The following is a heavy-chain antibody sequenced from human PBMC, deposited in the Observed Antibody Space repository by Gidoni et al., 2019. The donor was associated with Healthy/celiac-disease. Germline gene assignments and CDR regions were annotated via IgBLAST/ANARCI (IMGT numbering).Heavy chain of an antibody. Sequence: EVQLVESGGGLVPPGGSLRLSCAASGFTVSSNYMSWVRQAPGKGLEWVSVIYSGGSTYYADSVKGRFTISRDNSKKTLYLQMNSLRAEDTAVYYCAWPTFEMGVFDYWGQGTLVTVSS. CDR2: IYSGGST. V-gene: IGHV3-66*01. CDR3: AWPTFEMGVFDY. D-gene: IGHD3-3*01. CDR1: GFTVSSNY. J-gene: IGHJ4*02.